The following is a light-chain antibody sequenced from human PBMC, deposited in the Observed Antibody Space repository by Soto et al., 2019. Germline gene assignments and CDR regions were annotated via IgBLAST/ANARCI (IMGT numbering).Light chain of an antibody. CDR1: SNDVGSYNL. Sequence: QSALTQPASVSGSPGQSITISCTGTSNDVGSYNLVSWYQQHPGKAPKLMIYEGNRRPSGVSNRFSGSKSGNTASLTISGLQAEDEADYYCCSYAGTGTVLFGGGTKLTVL. CDR3: CSYAGTGTVL. V-gene: IGLV2-23*01. CDR2: EGN. J-gene: IGLJ2*01.